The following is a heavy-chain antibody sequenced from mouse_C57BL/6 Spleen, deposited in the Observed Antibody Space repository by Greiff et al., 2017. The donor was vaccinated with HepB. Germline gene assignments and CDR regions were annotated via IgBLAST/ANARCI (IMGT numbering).Heavy chain of an antibody. Sequence: VQLVESGAELARPGASVKLSCKASGYTFTSYGISWVKQRTGQGLEWIGEIYPRSGNTYYNEKFKGKATLTADKSSSTAYMELRSLTSEDSAVYFCARSEALNHYAMDYWGQGTSVTVSS. J-gene: IGHJ4*01. D-gene: IGHD3-2*02. CDR3: ARSEALNHYAMDY. V-gene: IGHV1-81*01. CDR2: IYPRSGNT. CDR1: GYTFTSYG.